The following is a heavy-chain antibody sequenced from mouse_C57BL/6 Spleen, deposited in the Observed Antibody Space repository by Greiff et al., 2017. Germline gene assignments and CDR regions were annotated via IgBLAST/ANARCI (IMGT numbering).Heavy chain of an antibody. CDR3: ARDSNYDFDY. J-gene: IGHJ2*01. CDR1: GYTFTDYY. Sequence: EVQLQQSGPELVKPGASVKISCKASGYTFTDYYMNWVKQSHGKSLEWIGDINPNNGGTSYNQKFKGKATLTVDKSSSTAYMELRSLTSEDSAVYYCARDSNYDFDYWGQGTTLTVSS. V-gene: IGHV1-26*01. CDR2: INPNNGGT. D-gene: IGHD2-5*01.